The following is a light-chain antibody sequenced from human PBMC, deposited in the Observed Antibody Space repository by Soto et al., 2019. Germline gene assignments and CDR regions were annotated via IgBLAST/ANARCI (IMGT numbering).Light chain of an antibody. CDR3: LLYYGGAYV. CDR1: TGAVTSGYY. V-gene: IGLV7-43*01. J-gene: IGLJ1*01. Sequence: QSVVTQEPSLTVSPGGTVTLTCASSTGAVTSGYYPNWFQQKPGQAPRALIYSTINKDSWTPARFSGSLLGGKAALTLSGVQPEDEAEYYCLLYYGGAYVFGTGTKLTVL. CDR2: STI.